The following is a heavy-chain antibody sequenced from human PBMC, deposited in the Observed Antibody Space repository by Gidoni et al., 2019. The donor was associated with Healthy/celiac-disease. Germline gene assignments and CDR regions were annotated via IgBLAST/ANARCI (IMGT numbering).Heavy chain of an antibody. V-gene: IGHV5-10-1*03. CDR2: IVPSDSYP. Sequence: EVQLVQSGAEVQKPGEALRISCKGSGYRFTSYWISWVLQMPGKGLEWMGRIVPSDSYPNYSPSFQGHVTISADKSISTAYLQWSSLKASDTAMYYCAVPFSSEGSALLDPWGQGTLFTVSS. CDR1: GYRFTSYW. CDR3: AVPFSSEGSALLDP. D-gene: IGHD2-2*01. J-gene: IGHJ5*02.